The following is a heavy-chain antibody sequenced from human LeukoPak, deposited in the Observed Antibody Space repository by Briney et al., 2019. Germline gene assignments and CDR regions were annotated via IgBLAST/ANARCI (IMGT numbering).Heavy chain of an antibody. CDR1: GFTFSSYA. CDR2: ISYDGSNK. V-gene: IGHV3-30*04. J-gene: IGHJ4*02. Sequence: GGSLRLSCAASGFTFSSYAMHWVRQAPGKGLEWVAVISYDGSNKYYADSVKGRFTISRDNSKNTLYLQMNSLRAEDTAVYYCARSGTYYDFWSGYFFDYWGQGTLVTVSS. D-gene: IGHD3-3*01. CDR3: ARSGTYYDFWSGYFFDY.